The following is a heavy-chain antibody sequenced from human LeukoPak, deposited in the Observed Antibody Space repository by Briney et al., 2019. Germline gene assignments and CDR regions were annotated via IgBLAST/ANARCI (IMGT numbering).Heavy chain of an antibody. V-gene: IGHV3-30*03. CDR3: ARESGSRLQYPWFDP. D-gene: IGHD4-11*01. J-gene: IGHJ5*02. CDR1: GFTFSSYG. CDR2: ISYDGSNK. Sequence: PGGSLRLSCAASGFTFSSYGMHWVRQAPGKGLEWVAVISYDGSNKYYADSVKGRFTISRDNSKNTLYLQMNSLRAEDTAVYYCARESGSRLQYPWFDPWGQGTLVTVSS.